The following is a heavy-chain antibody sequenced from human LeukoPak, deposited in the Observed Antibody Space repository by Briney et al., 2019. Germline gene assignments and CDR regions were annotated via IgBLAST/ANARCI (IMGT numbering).Heavy chain of an antibody. CDR3: TSIGGPY. Sequence: GGSLRLSCAASGFTFSSYWMHWVRQVPGKGLVWVSRINTDGSSTSYADSVRGRFTISRDNTKNTLYLQMNSLRAEDTAVYYCTSIGGPYWGQGTLVTVSS. CDR2: INTDGSST. V-gene: IGHV3-74*01. J-gene: IGHJ4*02. CDR1: GFTFSSYW.